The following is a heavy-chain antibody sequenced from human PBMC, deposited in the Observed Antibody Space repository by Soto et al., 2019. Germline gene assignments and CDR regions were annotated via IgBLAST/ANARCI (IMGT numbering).Heavy chain of an antibody. CDR1: GFTFSSYG. CDR2: IWYDGSNK. D-gene: IGHD3-3*01. Sequence: QVALVESGGGVVQPGRSLRLSCAASGFTFSSYGMHWVRQTPGKGLEWVAVIWYDGSNKYYADSVKGRFTISRDNSKNTLYLQMNSLRAEDTAVYYCAREGGYDFWSAYDFDYWGQGSLVTVSS. J-gene: IGHJ4*02. CDR3: AREGGYDFWSAYDFDY. V-gene: IGHV3-33*01.